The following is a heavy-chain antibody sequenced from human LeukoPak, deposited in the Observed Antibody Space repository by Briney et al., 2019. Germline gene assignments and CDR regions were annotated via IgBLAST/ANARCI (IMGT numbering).Heavy chain of an antibody. CDR1: GFTFSSYE. CDR3: ARDSGFNIYDSSGGYFDY. J-gene: IGHJ4*02. CDR2: ISSSGSTI. D-gene: IGHD3-22*01. Sequence: PGGSLRLSCAASGFTFSSYEMNWVRQAPGKGLEWVSYISSSGSTIYYADSMKGRFTISRDNAKNSLYLQMNSLRAEDTAVYYCARDSGFNIYDSSGGYFDYWGQGTLVTVSS. V-gene: IGHV3-48*03.